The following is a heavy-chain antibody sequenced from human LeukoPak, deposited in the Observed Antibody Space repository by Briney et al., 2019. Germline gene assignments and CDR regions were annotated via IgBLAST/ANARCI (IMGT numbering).Heavy chain of an antibody. V-gene: IGHV3-74*01. Sequence: GGSLRLSCAASGFTFSYYWMHWVRQAPGKGLVWVARVNDDGITTSYADSVKGRFTIYRDNAKNTLYLQMNSLRAEDTAVYYCAREVWNSNDYWGQGTLVTVSS. CDR1: GFTFSYYW. CDR2: VNDDGITT. J-gene: IGHJ4*02. D-gene: IGHD1-7*01. CDR3: AREVWNSNDY.